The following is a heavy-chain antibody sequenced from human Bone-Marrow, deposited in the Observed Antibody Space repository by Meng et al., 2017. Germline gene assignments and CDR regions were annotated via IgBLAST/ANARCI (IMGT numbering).Heavy chain of an antibody. D-gene: IGHD5-18*01. CDR3: ARDIQRGMFDY. CDR2: ISSSSSYI. J-gene: IGHJ4*02. V-gene: IGHV3-21*01. CDR1: GFTLSSYS. Sequence: GGSLRLSCAASGFTLSSYSMNWVRQAPGKGLAGVSSISSSSSYIYYADSVKGRYTLSRDNAKNSLYLQMNSLRAEDTAVYYCARDIQRGMFDYWGQGTLVTVSS.